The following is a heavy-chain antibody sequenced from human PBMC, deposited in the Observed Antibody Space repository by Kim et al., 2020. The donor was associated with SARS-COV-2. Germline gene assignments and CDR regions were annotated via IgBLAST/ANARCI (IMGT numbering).Heavy chain of an antibody. Sequence: SETLSLTCTVSGGSISSGSYYWSWIRQPAGKGLEWIGRIYTSGSTNYNPSLKSRVTISVDTSKNQFSLKLSSVTAADTAVYYCARDSSYSSPWGWAFDIWGPGTMVTVSS. J-gene: IGHJ3*02. CDR1: GGSISSGSYY. CDR3: ARDSSYSSPWGWAFDI. D-gene: IGHD6-13*01. V-gene: IGHV4-61*02. CDR2: IYTSGST.